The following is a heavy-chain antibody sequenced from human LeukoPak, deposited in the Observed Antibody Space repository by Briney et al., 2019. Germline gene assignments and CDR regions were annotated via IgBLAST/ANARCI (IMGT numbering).Heavy chain of an antibody. CDR2: ISSSSSYI. V-gene: IGHV3-21*01. CDR1: DFTFSDYW. J-gene: IGHJ4*02. Sequence: GGSLRLSCAASDFTFSDYWMNWVRQAPGKGLEWVSSISSSSSYIYYADSVKGRFTISRDDAQNSLYLHMNSLRAEDTAVYYCASISPYETGSLQYYFDYWGQGTLVTVSS. CDR3: ASISPYETGSLQYYFDY. D-gene: IGHD1-14*01.